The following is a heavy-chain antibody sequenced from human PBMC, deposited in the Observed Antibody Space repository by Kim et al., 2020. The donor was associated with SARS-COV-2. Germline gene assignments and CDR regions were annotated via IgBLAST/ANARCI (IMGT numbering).Heavy chain of an antibody. CDR3: ATEYSDLGY. V-gene: IGHV1-46*01. Sequence: SISYAQKFQGRVTMTRDTSTSTVFLELSSLRSGDTAVYYCATEYSDLGYWGQGTLVTVSS. CDR2: SI. J-gene: IGHJ4*02. D-gene: IGHD3-16*01.